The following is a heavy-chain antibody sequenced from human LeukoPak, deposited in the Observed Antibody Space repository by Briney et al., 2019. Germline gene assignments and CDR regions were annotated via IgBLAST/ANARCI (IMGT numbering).Heavy chain of an antibody. CDR1: GFTLSSYA. CDR2: ISSSGHST. J-gene: IGHJ4*02. D-gene: IGHD6-13*01. V-gene: IGHV3-64*01. CDR3: AREKFSRMSWYVLDS. Sequence: PGGSLRLSCAASGFTLSSYAMHWVRQAPGKELEYVSSISSSGHSTDYANSMKGRFTISRDNSKNTVWLHMASLRAEDMAVYYCAREKFSRMSWYVLDSWGQGTLVTVSS.